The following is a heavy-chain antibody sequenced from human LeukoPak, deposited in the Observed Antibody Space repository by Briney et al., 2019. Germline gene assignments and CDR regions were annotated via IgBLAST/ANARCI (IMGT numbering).Heavy chain of an antibody. CDR3: ARDFDFWSGYIV. Sequence: HSGGSLRLSCAASGFTFSSYAMTWVRQAPGKGLEWVSHISTTSSPTYYADSVKGRFAMSRDNAKNSVYLQMNSLRAEDTAVYYCARDFDFWSGYIVWGQGTLVTVSS. CDR1: GFTFSSYA. CDR2: ISTTSSPT. V-gene: IGHV3-48*04. J-gene: IGHJ4*02. D-gene: IGHD3-3*01.